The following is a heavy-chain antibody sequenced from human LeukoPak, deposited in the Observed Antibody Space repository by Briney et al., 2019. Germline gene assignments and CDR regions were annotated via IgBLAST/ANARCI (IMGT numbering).Heavy chain of an antibody. CDR1: GFTFSNYW. Sequence: GGSLRLSCVASGFTFSNYWMSWVRQAPGKGLEWVANIKEDGSQKDYVDSVKGRFTISRDNAKNSVYLQMNSLRVEDTAVYYCVSPQVVPYWGQGTLVTVSS. CDR3: VSPQVVPY. D-gene: IGHD6-13*01. J-gene: IGHJ4*02. V-gene: IGHV3-7*01. CDR2: IKEDGSQK.